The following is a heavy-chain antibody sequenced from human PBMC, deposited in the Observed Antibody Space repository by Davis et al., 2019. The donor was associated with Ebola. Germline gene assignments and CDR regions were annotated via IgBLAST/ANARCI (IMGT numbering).Heavy chain of an antibody. CDR3: ARDHDYGGNVYYFDY. J-gene: IGHJ4*02. CDR1: GFTFSDYY. D-gene: IGHD4-23*01. Sequence: GESLKISCAASGFTFSDYYMSWIRQAPGKGLEWVSYISSSGSTIYYADSVKGRFTISRDNAKNSLYLQMNSLRAEDTAVYYCARDHDYGGNVYYFDYWGQGTLVTVSS. V-gene: IGHV3-11*01. CDR2: ISSSGSTI.